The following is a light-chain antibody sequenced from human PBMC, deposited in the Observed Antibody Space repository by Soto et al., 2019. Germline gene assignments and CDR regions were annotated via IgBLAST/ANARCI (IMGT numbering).Light chain of an antibody. Sequence: YGLTQPPSVSVAPGQTARITCGGKNIGSKSVHWYQQKPGQAPVLVVYDDSDRPSGIPERFSGSNSGNTATLTISRVEAGDEADYYCQVWDSSSDHPVFGTGTKVTVL. J-gene: IGLJ1*01. V-gene: IGLV3-21*02. CDR1: NIGSKS. CDR2: DDS. CDR3: QVWDSSSDHPV.